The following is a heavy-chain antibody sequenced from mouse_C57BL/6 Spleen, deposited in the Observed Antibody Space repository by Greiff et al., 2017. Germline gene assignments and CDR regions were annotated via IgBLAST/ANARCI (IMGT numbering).Heavy chain of an antibody. D-gene: IGHD3-3*01. Sequence: VQLKESGGGLVKPGGSLKLSCAASGFTFSDYGMHWVRQAPEKGLEWVAYISSGSSTIYYADTVKGRFTISRDNAKNTLFLQMTSLRSEDTAMYYCARGGPYAMDYWGQGTSVTVSS. CDR3: ARGGPYAMDY. CDR1: GFTFSDYG. J-gene: IGHJ4*01. CDR2: ISSGSSTI. V-gene: IGHV5-17*01.